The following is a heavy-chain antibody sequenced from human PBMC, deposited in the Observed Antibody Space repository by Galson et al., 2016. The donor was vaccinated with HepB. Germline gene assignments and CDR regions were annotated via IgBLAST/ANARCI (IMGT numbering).Heavy chain of an antibody. D-gene: IGHD3-10*01. CDR1: GFRFSSYG. CDR3: AKDPYYYGSGIDLSFDY. V-gene: IGHV3-30*18. Sequence: SLRLSCAASGFRFSSYGMHWVRQASGKGLEWVAVILYDGSKKYYADSVKGRFTISRDTSKDTLYLQMNSLRAEDTAVYYCAKDPYYYGSGIDLSFDYWGQGTLVTVSS. J-gene: IGHJ4*02. CDR2: ILYDGSKK.